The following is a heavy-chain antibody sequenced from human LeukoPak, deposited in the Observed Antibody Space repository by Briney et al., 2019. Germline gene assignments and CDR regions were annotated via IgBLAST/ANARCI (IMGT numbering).Heavy chain of an antibody. CDR2: ISSSSSYI. Sequence: GGSLRLSRAASGFTFSSYSMNWVRQAPGKGLEWVSSISSSSSYIYYADSVKGRFTISRDNSKNTLYLQMNSLRAEDTAVYYCARGRGWTTVTYFDYWGQGTLVTVPS. CDR1: GFTFSSYS. D-gene: IGHD4-17*01. J-gene: IGHJ4*02. V-gene: IGHV3-21*01. CDR3: ARGRGWTTVTYFDY.